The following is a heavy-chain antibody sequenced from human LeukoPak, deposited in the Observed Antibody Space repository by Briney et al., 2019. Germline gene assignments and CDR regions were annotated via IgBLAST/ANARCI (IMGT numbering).Heavy chain of an antibody. CDR2: VKGDGTKT. CDR3: TRDGAESTPNDY. V-gene: IGHV3-74*01. Sequence: GGSLRLSCATSGFTLNDYWIHWVRHAPGKGLYWVSGVKGDGTKTVYADSVKGRFTVSRDNARDALFLQMNSLRAEDSAVYYCTRDGAESTPNDYWGQGTLVTVSS. J-gene: IGHJ4*02. CDR1: GFTLNDYW. D-gene: IGHD2-2*01.